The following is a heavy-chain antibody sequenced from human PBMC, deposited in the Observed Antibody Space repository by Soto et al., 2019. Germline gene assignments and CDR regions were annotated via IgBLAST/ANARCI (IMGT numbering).Heavy chain of an antibody. Sequence: SETLSLTCVVSGASISRYYWSWIRQSPGKGLEWIGYMYYSGNANYNPSLRSRIAISVDTSKNQFSLNLNSVTAADTAVYYCAREYPVHSAYFDYWGQGILVTVSS. D-gene: IGHD1-26*01. CDR2: MYYSGNA. CDR1: GASISRYY. J-gene: IGHJ4*02. V-gene: IGHV4-59*01. CDR3: AREYPVHSAYFDY.